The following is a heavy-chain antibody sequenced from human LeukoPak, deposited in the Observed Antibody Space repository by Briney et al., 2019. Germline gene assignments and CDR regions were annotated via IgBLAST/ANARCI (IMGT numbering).Heavy chain of an antibody. Sequence: SETLSLTCSVSGGSSSSSNYYWGWIRQAPGSGLEWIGSVYHGGSTYDNPSLKSRVAISLDTSKNQSSLKVTSVTAADTAVYYCTRENRIAEGANGGQGTLVTFS. V-gene: IGHV4-39*07. CDR2: VYHGGST. CDR1: GGSSSSSNYY. J-gene: IGHJ4*02. CDR3: TRENRIAEGAN. D-gene: IGHD2/OR15-2a*01.